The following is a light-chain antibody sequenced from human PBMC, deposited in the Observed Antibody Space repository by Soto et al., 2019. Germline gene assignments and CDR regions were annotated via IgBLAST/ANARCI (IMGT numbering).Light chain of an antibody. CDR2: DAS. Sequence: DIQMTQSPSSLSASVGDRVTITCRASQSISNWLAWYQQKPGKAPKLLISDASNLETGVPSRFSGSGSGTDFTLTIGSLQPEDFATYYCQQYDNLPISFGQGTRLEI. J-gene: IGKJ5*01. CDR3: QQYDNLPIS. V-gene: IGKV1-33*01. CDR1: QSISNW.